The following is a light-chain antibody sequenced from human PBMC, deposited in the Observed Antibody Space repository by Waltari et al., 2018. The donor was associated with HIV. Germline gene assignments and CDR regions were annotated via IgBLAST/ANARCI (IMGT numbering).Light chain of an antibody. CDR3: CSFTQSHTAV. CDR1: NSDVGAYNY. Sequence: QSALTQPRSVSGSPGQSVTISCTGTNSDVGAYNYVGWYQQYPGKAPTLLFYVVYKRPSGVLARFAGSKSGNTASLTISGLQAEDEADYHCCSFTQSHTAVFGGGTKLTVL. CDR2: VVY. J-gene: IGLJ2*01. V-gene: IGLV2-11*01.